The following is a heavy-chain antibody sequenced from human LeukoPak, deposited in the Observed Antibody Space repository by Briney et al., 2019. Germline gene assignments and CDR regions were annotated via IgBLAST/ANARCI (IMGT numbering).Heavy chain of an antibody. D-gene: IGHD4-23*01. V-gene: IGHV4-34*01. CDR1: GGSFSGYY. J-gene: IGHJ5*02. CDR3: ARGPWVSWFDP. CDR2: INHSGST. Sequence: PSETLSLTCAVYGGSFSGYYWSWIRQPPGKGLEWIGEINHSGSTNYNPSLKSRVTISVDTSKNQFSLKLSSVTAADTAVYYCARGPWVSWFDPWGQGTLVTVSS.